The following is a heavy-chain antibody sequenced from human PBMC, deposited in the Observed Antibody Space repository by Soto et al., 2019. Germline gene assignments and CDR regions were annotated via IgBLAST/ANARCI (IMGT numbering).Heavy chain of an antibody. Sequence: EVQLLESGGCLVQPGGSLRLSCAASGFTFSSYAMSWVRQAPGKGLEWVSAISGSGGSTYYADSVKGRFTISRDNSKNTLYLQMNSLRAEDTAVYYCAKVTMIVVVTEGFLFDYWGQGTLVTVSS. CDR1: GFTFSSYA. D-gene: IGHD3-22*01. J-gene: IGHJ4*02. CDR3: AKVTMIVVVTEGFLFDY. CDR2: ISGSGGST. V-gene: IGHV3-23*01.